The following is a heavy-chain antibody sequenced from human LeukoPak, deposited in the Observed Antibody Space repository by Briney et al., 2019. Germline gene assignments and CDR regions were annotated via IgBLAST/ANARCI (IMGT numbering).Heavy chain of an antibody. V-gene: IGHV3-21*01. J-gene: IGHJ6*03. CDR1: GFTFSSYS. CDR3: ARAESYYGYYYYMDV. Sequence: PGGSLILSCAASGFTFSSYSMNWVRQAPGKGLEWVSSISSSSSYTYYADSVKGRFTISRDNAKNSLYLQMNSLRAEDTAVYYCARAESYYGYYYYMDVWGKGTTVTVSS. D-gene: IGHD1-26*01. CDR2: ISSSSSYT.